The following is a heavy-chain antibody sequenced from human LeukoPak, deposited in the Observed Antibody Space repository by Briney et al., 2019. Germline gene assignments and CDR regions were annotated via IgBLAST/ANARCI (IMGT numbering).Heavy chain of an antibody. CDR1: EFIFSAYG. D-gene: IGHD4-17*01. Sequence: GGSLRLSCAASEFIFSAYGIHWVRQAPGKGLEWVSSISRSSSYIYYADSVKGRFTISRDNAKNSLYLQMNSLRAEDTAVYYCAREVPTVTRDFDYWGQGTLVTVSS. J-gene: IGHJ4*02. CDR3: AREVPTVTRDFDY. CDR2: ISRSSSYI. V-gene: IGHV3-21*01.